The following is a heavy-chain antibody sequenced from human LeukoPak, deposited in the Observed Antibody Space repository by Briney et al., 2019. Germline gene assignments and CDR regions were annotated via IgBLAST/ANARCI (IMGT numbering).Heavy chain of an antibody. D-gene: IGHD6-13*01. V-gene: IGHV3-66*01. CDR3: AREPGIAAAGVDY. CDR2: IYSGGST. J-gene: IGHJ4*02. CDR1: GFTVSINY. Sequence: GGSLRLSCAASGFTVSINYMSWVRQAPGKGLEWVSVIYSGGSTYYADSVKGRFTISRDNSKNTLYLQMNSLRAEDTAVYYCAREPGIAAAGVDYWGQGTLVTVSS.